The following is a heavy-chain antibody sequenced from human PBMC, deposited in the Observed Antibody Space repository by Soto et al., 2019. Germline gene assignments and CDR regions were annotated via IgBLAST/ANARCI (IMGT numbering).Heavy chain of an antibody. CDR3: ARAVEAYAVSDSAWFDP. J-gene: IGHJ5*02. CDR2: ISSSSSYI. V-gene: IGHV3-21*01. D-gene: IGHD2-15*01. Sequence: PGGSLRLSCAACGFTFSSYSMNWVRQAPGKGLEWVSSISSSSSYIYYADSVKGRFTISRDNAKNSLYLQMNSLRAEDTAVYYCARAVEAYAVSDSAWFDPWGQGTLVTVSS. CDR1: GFTFSSYS.